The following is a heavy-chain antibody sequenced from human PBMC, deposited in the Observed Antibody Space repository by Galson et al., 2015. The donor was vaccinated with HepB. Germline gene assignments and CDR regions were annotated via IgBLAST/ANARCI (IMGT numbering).Heavy chain of an antibody. CDR2: INAGNGNT. J-gene: IGHJ6*02. V-gene: IGHV1-3*01. D-gene: IGHD5-18*01. CDR3: ARDRWDTAMAPSGYYGMDV. Sequence: SVKVSCKASGYTFTSYAMHWVRQAPGQRLEWMGWINAGNGNTKYSQKFQGRVTITRDTSASTVYMELSSLRSEDTAVYYCARDRWDTAMAPSGYYGMDVWGQGTTVTVSS. CDR1: GYTFTSYA.